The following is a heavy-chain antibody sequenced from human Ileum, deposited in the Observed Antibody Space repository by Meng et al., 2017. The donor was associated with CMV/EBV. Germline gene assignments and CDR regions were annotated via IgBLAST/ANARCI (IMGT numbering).Heavy chain of an antibody. CDR2: ISTSGDRT. CDR1: GYTFTSYG. CDR3: ARDPDIAVSNDPDPFDI. Sequence: GGSLRLSCAASGYTFTSYGMSWVRQAPGKGLEWVSGISTSGDRTYYADSVKGRFTISRDNSKNSLYLQMNSLRVEDTAVYYCARDPDIAVSNDPDPFDIWGQGTLVTVSS. D-gene: IGHD2-2*01. V-gene: IGHV3-23*01. J-gene: IGHJ3*02.